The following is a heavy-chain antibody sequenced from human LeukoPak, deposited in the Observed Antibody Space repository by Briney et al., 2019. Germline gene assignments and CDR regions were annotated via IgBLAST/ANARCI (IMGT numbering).Heavy chain of an antibody. V-gene: IGHV3-30*18. CDR2: ISYDGSNK. CDR1: GFNFSSYG. Sequence: GGSLRLSCAASGFNFSSYGMHWVRQAPGKGLEWVAVISYDGSNKYYADSVKGRFTISRDNSKNTLYLQMNSLRAEDTAVYYCAKDGVDTAMVPWYYYGMDVWGQGTTVTVSS. CDR3: AKDGVDTAMVPWYYYGMDV. J-gene: IGHJ6*02. D-gene: IGHD5-18*01.